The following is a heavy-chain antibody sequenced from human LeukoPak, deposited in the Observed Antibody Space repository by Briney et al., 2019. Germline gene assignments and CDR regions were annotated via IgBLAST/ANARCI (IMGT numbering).Heavy chain of an antibody. Sequence: GRSLRLSCAASGFTFDDYAMHWVRQAPGKGLEWVSGISWNSGSIGYADSVKGRFTISRDNSKNTLYLQMNSLRAEDTAVYYCARGMKVVVAAIAFDYWGQGTLVTVSS. CDR3: ARGMKVVVAAIAFDY. CDR1: GFTFDDYA. J-gene: IGHJ4*02. D-gene: IGHD2-15*01. CDR2: ISWNSGSI. V-gene: IGHV3-9*01.